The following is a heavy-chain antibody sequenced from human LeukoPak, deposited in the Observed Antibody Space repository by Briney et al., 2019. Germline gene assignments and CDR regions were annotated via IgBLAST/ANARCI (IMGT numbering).Heavy chain of an antibody. V-gene: IGHV3-21*01. CDR2: ISSSSSFI. Sequence: GGSLRLSCAGSRFTFSTYSMNWVRQAPGKGLEWISSISSSSSFINYADSLKGRFTISRDNAKNTLYLQMNSLRAEDTAVYYCAREAGSLDFWSGYIFDYWGQGTLVTVSS. D-gene: IGHD3-3*01. J-gene: IGHJ4*02. CDR1: RFTFSTYS. CDR3: AREAGSLDFWSGYIFDY.